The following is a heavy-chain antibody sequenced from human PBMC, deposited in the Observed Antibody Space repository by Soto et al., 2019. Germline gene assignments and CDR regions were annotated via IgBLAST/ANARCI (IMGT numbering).Heavy chain of an antibody. CDR1: GFIFSSYG. J-gene: IGHJ6*02. D-gene: IGHD6-19*01. Sequence: EVQLVESGGGLVQPGGSLRLSCAASGFIFSSYGMNWVRQAPGKGLEWVSYISSRSSTIYYVDSVKGRFTISRDNAKNSLYLQMNSLRDADTAVYSCARDKGLPVPGSVYFFEMDVWGQGTTVTVSS. V-gene: IGHV3-48*02. CDR2: ISSRSSTI. CDR3: ARDKGLPVPGSVYFFEMDV.